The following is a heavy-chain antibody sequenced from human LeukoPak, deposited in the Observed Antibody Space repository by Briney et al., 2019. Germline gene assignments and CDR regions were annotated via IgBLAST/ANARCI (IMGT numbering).Heavy chain of an antibody. D-gene: IGHD3-9*01. J-gene: IGHJ5*02. V-gene: IGHV1-2*02. Sequence: EASVKVSCKASGYTFTGYYMHWVRQAPGQGLEWMGRINPDTGGTDYAQKFQGRVTMTRDTSIATAYMDLSRLRSDNTAVYYCARLGENGLLTGYFYPWGQGTLVTVSS. CDR3: ARLGENGLLTGYFYP. CDR2: INPDTGGT. CDR1: GYTFTGYY.